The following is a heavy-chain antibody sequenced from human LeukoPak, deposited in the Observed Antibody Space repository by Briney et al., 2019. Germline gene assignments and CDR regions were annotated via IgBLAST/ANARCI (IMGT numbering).Heavy chain of an antibody. Sequence: ATLKVSCKASGYTFTGFYMHWVRQAPGQGLEWMGWINPNSGGTNYAQKFQGRVTMTRDTSISTAYMELSRLRSDDTAVYYCAREAAIAAVVSDYWGQGTLVTV. CDR2: INPNSGGT. CDR1: GYTFTGFY. J-gene: IGHJ4*02. CDR3: AREAAIAAVVSDY. V-gene: IGHV1-2*02. D-gene: IGHD6-13*01.